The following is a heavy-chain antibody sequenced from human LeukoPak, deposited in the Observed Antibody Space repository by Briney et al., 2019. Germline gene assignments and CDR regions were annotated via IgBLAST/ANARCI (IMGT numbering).Heavy chain of an antibody. CDR1: GYTFTSYG. CDR2: ISAYNGNT. D-gene: IGHD3-22*01. J-gene: IGHJ4*02. V-gene: IGHV1-18*01. CDR3: AREGSRYYYDSSGYHPYFDY. Sequence: ASVKVSCKASGYTFTSYGISWVRQAPGQGLEWMGWISAYNGNTNYAQKLQGRVTMTTDTSTSTAYMELRSLRSDDTAVYYCAREGSRYYYDSSGYHPYFDYWGQGTLVTVS.